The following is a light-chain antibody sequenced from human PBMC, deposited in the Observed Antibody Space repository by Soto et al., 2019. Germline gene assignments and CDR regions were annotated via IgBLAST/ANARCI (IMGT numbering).Light chain of an antibody. Sequence: EIVMTQSPSTLSVSPGEGATLSYRASQSVGSNLAWYQQKPGQAPRLLIYGSSTRATGMPARFSGSGSGTEFTLTISSLQSEDFAVYYCQQYDNWPLAFGGGTKVDIK. CDR1: QSVGSN. CDR2: GSS. V-gene: IGKV3-15*01. J-gene: IGKJ4*01. CDR3: QQYDNWPLA.